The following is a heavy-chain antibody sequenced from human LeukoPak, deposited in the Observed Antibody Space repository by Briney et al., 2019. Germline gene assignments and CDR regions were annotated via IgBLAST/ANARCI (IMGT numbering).Heavy chain of an antibody. CDR1: GFTLSSYG. D-gene: IGHD3-9*01. J-gene: IGHJ4*02. Sequence: VGSLRLSGAASGFTLSSYGMHWVRQAPGKGLEWVAVISYDGSNKYYADSVKGRFTISRDNSKNTLYLQMNSLRAEDTAVYYCARGLTGYLDYWGQGTLVTVSS. CDR2: ISYDGSNK. V-gene: IGHV3-30*03. CDR3: ARGLTGYLDY.